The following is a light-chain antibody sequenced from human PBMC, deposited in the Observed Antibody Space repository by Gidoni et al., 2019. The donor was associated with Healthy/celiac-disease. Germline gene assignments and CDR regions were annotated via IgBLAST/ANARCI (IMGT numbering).Light chain of an antibody. J-gene: IGKJ1*01. CDR2: AAS. CDR3: QKYNSAPRT. Sequence: DIQMTQSPSSLSASVGDRVTITCRASQGISNYLAWYQQKPGKVPKLLIYAASTLQSGVPSRFSGRGSGTDFTLTISSLQPEDVATYYCQKYNSAPRTFXXXTKVEIK. CDR1: QGISNY. V-gene: IGKV1-27*01.